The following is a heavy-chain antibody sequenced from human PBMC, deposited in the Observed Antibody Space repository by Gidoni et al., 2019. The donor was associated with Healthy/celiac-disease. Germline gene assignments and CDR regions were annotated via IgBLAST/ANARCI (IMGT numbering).Heavy chain of an antibody. V-gene: IGHV3-64*01. Sequence: EVQRVESGGGLFHPGGSLSLSWAASGFTFSSYAMHWVRQAPGKGLEYVSAISSNGGSTYYANSVKGRFTISRDNSKNTLYLQMGSLRAEDMAVYYCARARDGYNSPGDYWGQGTLVTVSS. CDR3: ARARDGYNSPGDY. J-gene: IGHJ4*02. CDR2: ISSNGGST. CDR1: GFTFSSYA. D-gene: IGHD5-12*01.